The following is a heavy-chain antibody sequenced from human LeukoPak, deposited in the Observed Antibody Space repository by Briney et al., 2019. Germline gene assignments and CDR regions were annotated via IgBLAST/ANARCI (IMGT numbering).Heavy chain of an antibody. CDR3: ARGGPPYYDFWSGYYSAPPFDP. J-gene: IGHJ5*02. D-gene: IGHD3-3*01. CDR2: MNPNSGNT. V-gene: IGHV1-8*01. Sequence: GASVKVSCKASGYTFTSYDINWVRQATGQGLERMGWMNPNSGNTGYAQKFQGRVTMTRNTSISTAYMELSSLRSEDTAVYYCARGGPPYYDFWSGYYSAPPFDPWGQGTLVTVSS. CDR1: GYTFTSYD.